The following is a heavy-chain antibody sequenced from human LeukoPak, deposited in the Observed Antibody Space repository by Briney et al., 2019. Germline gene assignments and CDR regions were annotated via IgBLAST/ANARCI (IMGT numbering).Heavy chain of an antibody. V-gene: IGHV4-59*08. CDR2: INYSGST. CDR1: SASISTYH. Sequence: SETLSLTCTVSSASISTYHWTWIRQPPGKGLEWIGYINYSGSTSYNPSLKSRVTISIDTSKNQFSLKLTSVTAADTAVYYCARGRLWTWDYWGQGALVTVSS. D-gene: IGHD3/OR15-3a*01. CDR3: ARGRLWTWDY. J-gene: IGHJ4*02.